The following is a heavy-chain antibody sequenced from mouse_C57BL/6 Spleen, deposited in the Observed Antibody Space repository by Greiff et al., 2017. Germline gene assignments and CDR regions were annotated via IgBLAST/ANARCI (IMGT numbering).Heavy chain of an antibody. Sequence: VQLKQSGPGLVAPSPSLSMTCTVSGFSLTSYCVHWVRQPPGRGLEWLVVIWSDGSTTYNSALYSSLTTRKDNSKSQVFLQMSSLQTDDTAMYYCASDSSYGAWFADRGQGTLVTVSA. CDR2: IWSDGST. D-gene: IGHD1-1*01. V-gene: IGHV2-6*03. CDR3: ASDSSYGAWFAD. CDR1: GFSLTSYC. J-gene: IGHJ3*01.